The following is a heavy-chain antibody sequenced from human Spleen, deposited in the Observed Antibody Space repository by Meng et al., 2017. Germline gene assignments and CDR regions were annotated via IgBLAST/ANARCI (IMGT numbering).Heavy chain of an antibody. Sequence: GESLKISCAAPGFTFSDYYMSWIRQAPRKGLEYISYISGSGSSIYYADSVKGRFTISRDNAKNSLYLQMNSLRAEDTAIYSCARELGSSSRQDYWGQGTLVTVSS. CDR3: ARELGSSSRQDY. J-gene: IGHJ4*02. CDR2: ISGSGSSI. V-gene: IGHV3-11*04. D-gene: IGHD6-13*01. CDR1: GFTFSDYY.